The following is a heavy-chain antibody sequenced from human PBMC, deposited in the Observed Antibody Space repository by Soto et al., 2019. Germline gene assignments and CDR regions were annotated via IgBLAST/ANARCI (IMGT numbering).Heavy chain of an antibody. D-gene: IGHD4-17*01. V-gene: IGHV4-59*11. CDR2: INYGGNT. J-gene: IGHJ3*02. CDR3: ARELADYRDAFDI. Sequence: SETLSLTCAVSGGSISSHYWSWIRQPPGKGLEWIGYINYGGNTNYNPSLNSRVTISVDTFMNQFSLNLSAVTAADTAVYYCARELADYRDAFDIWGRGTVVTVSS. CDR1: GGSISSHY.